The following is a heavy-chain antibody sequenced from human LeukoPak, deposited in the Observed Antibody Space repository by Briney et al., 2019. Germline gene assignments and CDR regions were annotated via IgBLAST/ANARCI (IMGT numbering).Heavy chain of an antibody. CDR3: ARGRGDARGTSFDS. D-gene: IGHD3-10*01. J-gene: IGHJ4*02. CDR2: VYYTGST. V-gene: IGHV4-59*01. Sequence: PAETLSLTCAASGVSISSYDWSWIRQPPGKGLEWIAYVYYTGSTTYNPSLESGGTILIEASKNNFSLMLSSVSAADTAVYYCARGRGDARGTSFDSWGQGTLVTVSS. CDR1: GVSISSYD.